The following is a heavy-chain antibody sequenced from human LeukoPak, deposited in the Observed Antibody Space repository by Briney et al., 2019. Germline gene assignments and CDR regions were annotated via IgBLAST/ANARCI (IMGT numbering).Heavy chain of an antibody. D-gene: IGHD1-26*01. V-gene: IGHV3-21*01. Sequence: GGSLRLSCAASGFTFSNAWMSWVRQAPGKGLEWVSTVSGSGGSTDYADSVKGRFTISRDNAKNSLYLQMNSLRAEDTAVYYCATLRELYDAFDIWGQGTMVTVSS. CDR3: ATLRELYDAFDI. CDR1: GFTFSNAW. CDR2: VSGSGGST. J-gene: IGHJ3*02.